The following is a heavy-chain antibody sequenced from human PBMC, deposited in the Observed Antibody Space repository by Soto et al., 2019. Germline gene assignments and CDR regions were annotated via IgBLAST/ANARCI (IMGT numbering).Heavy chain of an antibody. CDR2: MNPNSGNT. CDR3: ARVLRTAHSTPFDY. Sequence: ASVKVSCKASGYTFTSYDINWVRQATGQGLEWMGWMNPNSGNTGYAQKFQGRVTMTRNTSISTAYMELSSLRSEDTAVYYCARVLRTAHSTPFDYWGQGTLVTVSS. J-gene: IGHJ4*02. CDR1: GYTFTSYD. D-gene: IGHD2-2*01. V-gene: IGHV1-8*01.